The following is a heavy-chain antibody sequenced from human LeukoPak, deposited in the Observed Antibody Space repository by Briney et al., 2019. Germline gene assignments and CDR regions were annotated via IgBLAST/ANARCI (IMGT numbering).Heavy chain of an antibody. V-gene: IGHV3-74*01. Sequence: GGSLRLSCAASGLTFSSYWMHWVRQGPGKGLVWVSRINTDGSTTNYADSVKGRFTISRDNAQNTLYLQMNSLRAEDTAVYYCARDRHEWDLPVCDYWGQGALVTVSS. CDR1: GLTFSSYW. J-gene: IGHJ4*02. D-gene: IGHD1-26*01. CDR2: INTDGSTT. CDR3: ARDRHEWDLPVCDY.